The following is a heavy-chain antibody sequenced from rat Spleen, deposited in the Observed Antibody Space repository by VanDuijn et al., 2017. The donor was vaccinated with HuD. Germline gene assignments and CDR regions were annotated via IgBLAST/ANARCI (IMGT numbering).Heavy chain of an antibody. J-gene: IGHJ2*01. CDR1: GFTFSDYG. CDR3: ARRHYGYTDYFDY. V-gene: IGHV5-29*01. Sequence: EVQLVESGGGLVQPGRSMKLSCAASGFTFSDYGMAWVRQAPTKGLEWVATISYGDSSGHSSTFYRDSVKGRFTISRANAKSTLKLQIDSLRSEDTATYYWARRHYGYTDYFDYWGQGVMVTVSS. D-gene: IGHD1-9*01. CDR2: ISYGDSSGHSST.